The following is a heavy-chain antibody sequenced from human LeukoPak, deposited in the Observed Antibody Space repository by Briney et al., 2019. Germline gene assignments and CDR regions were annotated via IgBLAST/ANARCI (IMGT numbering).Heavy chain of an antibody. V-gene: IGHV3-23*01. D-gene: IGHD4-17*01. Sequence: PEGSLRLSCAASGFTFSNYAMSWVRQAPGKGLEWVSVISGSGGTTFYADSMKGRFTISRDNSNNTLFLQMNSLRAEDTAIYYCAKAWSPGDPFWGQGTQVTVSS. J-gene: IGHJ4*02. CDR2: ISGSGGTT. CDR3: AKAWSPGDPF. CDR1: GFTFSNYA.